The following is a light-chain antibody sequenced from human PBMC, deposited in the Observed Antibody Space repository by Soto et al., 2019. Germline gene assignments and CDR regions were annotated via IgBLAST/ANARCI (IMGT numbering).Light chain of an antibody. V-gene: IGKV3-20*01. Sequence: EIVLTQSPGTLSLSRGERSTLXXRASQSVDNYLAWYQQRPGQAPRXLIYDASNRATGIPDRFSGSGSGTDFTLTISRLEPEDFAVYYCQQHGSSPITFGQGTRLEIK. CDR3: QQHGSSPIT. CDR1: QSVDNY. CDR2: DAS. J-gene: IGKJ5*01.